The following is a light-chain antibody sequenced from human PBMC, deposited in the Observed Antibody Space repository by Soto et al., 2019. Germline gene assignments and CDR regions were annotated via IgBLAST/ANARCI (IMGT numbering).Light chain of an antibody. V-gene: IGKV1-39*01. CDR3: QQSYSVPCT. J-gene: IGKJ2*02. CDR2: DAS. CDR1: QSISSF. Sequence: DIQMTQSPSSLSASVGDRVTITCRASQSISSFLNWYQQKPGKAPKPLIYDASSLQSGVPARFSGSGSGIDFTRTISSLQPEDFATYYCQQSYSVPCTFGQGTKLEIK.